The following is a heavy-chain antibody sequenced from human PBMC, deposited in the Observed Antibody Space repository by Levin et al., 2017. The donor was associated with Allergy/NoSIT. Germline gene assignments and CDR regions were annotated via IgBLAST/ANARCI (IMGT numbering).Heavy chain of an antibody. CDR1: GFTFSSYA. CDR2: ISYDGSNK. J-gene: IGHJ4*02. V-gene: IGHV3-30-3*01. D-gene: IGHD6-19*01. CDR3: ARDRDAAGIAHYFDY. Sequence: GESLKISCAASGFTFSSYAMHWVRQAPGKGLEWVAVISYDGSNKYYADSVKGRFTISRDNSKNTLYLQMNSLRAEDTAVYYCARDRDAAGIAHYFDYWGQGTLVTVSS.